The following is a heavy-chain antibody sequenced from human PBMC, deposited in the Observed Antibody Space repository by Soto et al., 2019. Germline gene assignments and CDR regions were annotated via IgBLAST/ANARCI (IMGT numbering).Heavy chain of an antibody. CDR1: GLTFSNYA. D-gene: IGHD4-17*01. CDR2: ISYDGTNR. V-gene: IGHV3-30-3*01. J-gene: IGHJ4*02. CDR3: ARESSSTVPTGGGGAAKAY. Sequence: QVHLVESGGGVVQPGRSLRLSCAASGLTFSNYAMHWVRQAPGKGLEWVAFISYDGTNRCYPDSVKGRFTISRDNSKNTLYLQMNSMKTEDTAVYYCARESSSTVPTGGGGAAKAYWGQGTLVTVYS.